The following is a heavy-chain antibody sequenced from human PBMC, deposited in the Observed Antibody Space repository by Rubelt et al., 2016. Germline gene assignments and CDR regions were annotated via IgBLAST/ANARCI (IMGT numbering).Heavy chain of an antibody. CDR2: INPNSGGT. D-gene: IGHD6-19*01. J-gene: IGHJ4*02. V-gene: IGHV1-2*06. CDR1: GYTFTGYY. CDR3: ARESSSGWYIDY. Sequence: QVQLVQSGAEVKKPGASVKVSCKASGYTFTGYYMHWVRQAPGQGLEWVGRINPNSGGTNYARKFQGRVPRTRDTSITTAYRELSRLRSDDTAVFYCARESSSGWYIDYWGQGTLVTVSS.